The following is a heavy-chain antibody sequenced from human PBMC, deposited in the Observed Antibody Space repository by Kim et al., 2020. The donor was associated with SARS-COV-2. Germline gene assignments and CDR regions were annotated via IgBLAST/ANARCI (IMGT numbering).Heavy chain of an antibody. CDR1: GGSISSGGYY. V-gene: IGHV4-31*03. CDR3: ARQARKRSGLPGYYYYGMDV. CDR2: IYYSGST. Sequence: SETLSLTCTVSGGSISSGGYYWSWIRQHPGKGLEWIGYIYYSGSTYYNPSLKSRVTISVDTSKNQFSLKLSSVTAADTAVYYCARQARKRSGLPGYYYYGMDVWGQGSTVTVSS. J-gene: IGHJ6*02. D-gene: IGHD6-19*01.